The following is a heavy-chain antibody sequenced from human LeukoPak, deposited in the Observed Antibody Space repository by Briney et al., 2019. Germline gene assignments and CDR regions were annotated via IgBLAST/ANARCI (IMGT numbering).Heavy chain of an antibody. D-gene: IGHD3-22*01. Sequence: PSQTLSLTCTVSGGSISSDSYYWSWIRQPAGKGLEWIGRIYTTGNTNYNPSLKSRVTISVDTSKNQCSLKLSSVTAADTAVYYCARVPYYYDSRHPDYWGQGTLVTVPS. CDR3: ARVPYYYDSRHPDY. CDR2: IYTTGNT. V-gene: IGHV4-61*02. J-gene: IGHJ4*02. CDR1: GGSISSDSYY.